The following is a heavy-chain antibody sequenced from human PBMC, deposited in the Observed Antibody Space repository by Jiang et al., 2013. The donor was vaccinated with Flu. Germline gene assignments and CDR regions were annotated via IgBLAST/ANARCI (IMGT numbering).Heavy chain of an antibody. Sequence: QSGSELREPGASVRISCKASGYTFTINSMNWVRQAPGQGLEWMGWINTNTGNPTYAQGFTGRFVFSLDTSVSTAYLQISSLKAEDTAVYYCARGGIVVVPAAVLNNWFDPWGQGTLVTVSS. CDR3: ARGGIVVVPAAVLNNWFDP. CDR1: GYTFTINS. D-gene: IGHD2-2*01. J-gene: IGHJ5*02. V-gene: IGHV7-4-1*02. CDR2: INTNTGNP.